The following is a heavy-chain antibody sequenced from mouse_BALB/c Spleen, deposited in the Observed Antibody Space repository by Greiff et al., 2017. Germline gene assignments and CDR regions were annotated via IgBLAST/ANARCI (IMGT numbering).Heavy chain of an antibody. CDR1: GFNIKDYY. CDR2: IDPENGNT. V-gene: IGHV14-1*02. D-gene: IGHD2-3*01. Sequence: VQLKQSGAELVRPGALVKLSCKASGFNIKDYYMHWVKQRPEQGLEWIGWIDPENGNTIYDPKFQGKASITADTSSNTAYLQLSSLTSEDTAVYYCARGLYDGYFFAYWGQGTLVTVSA. CDR3: ARGLYDGYFFAY. J-gene: IGHJ3*01.